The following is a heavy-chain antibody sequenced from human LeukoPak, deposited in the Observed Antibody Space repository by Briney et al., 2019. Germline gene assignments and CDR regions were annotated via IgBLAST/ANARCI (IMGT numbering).Heavy chain of an antibody. J-gene: IGHJ6*03. CDR1: GFTFSDYY. D-gene: IGHD3-22*01. V-gene: IGHV3-11*01. Sequence: GGSLRLSCAASGFTFSDYYMSWIRQAPGKGLEWVSYISSSGSTIYYADSVKGRFTISRDNAKNSLHLQMNSLRAEDTAVYYCARSSGYYGYYYMDVWGKGTTVTVSS. CDR2: ISSSGSTI. CDR3: ARSSGYYGYYYMDV.